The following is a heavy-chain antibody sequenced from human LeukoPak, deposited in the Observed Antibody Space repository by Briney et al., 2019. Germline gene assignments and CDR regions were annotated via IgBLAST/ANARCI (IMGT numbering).Heavy chain of an antibody. D-gene: IGHD3-22*01. CDR2: TYYRSKWYN. CDR1: GGSVSSSTAA. V-gene: IGHV6-1*01. CDR3: ARAVYDSSGYYSEYFQK. Sequence: SQTLSLTCAISGGSVSSSTAAWNWIRQSPSRGLEWLGRTYYRSKWYNDYAVFVKGRITVNPDTSKNQFSLQLNSVTPEDTAVYYCARAVYDSSGYYSEYFQKWGQGTLVTVSS. J-gene: IGHJ1*01.